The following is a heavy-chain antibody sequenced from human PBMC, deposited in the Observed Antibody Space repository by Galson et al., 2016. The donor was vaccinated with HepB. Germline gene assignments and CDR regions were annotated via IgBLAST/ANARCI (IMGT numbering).Heavy chain of an antibody. V-gene: IGHV4-30-2*01. J-gene: IGHJ5*02. CDR3: ARAYSFANAVATTRRHSDWFDP. D-gene: IGHD1-26*01. Sequence: TLSLTCAVSGGSISSAGHSWTWIRQPPGKGLEWIGSISHGGSTYYSPSLKNRVTISEDRSKSQFSLKLSSVTAADTAIYYCARAYSFANAVATTRRHSDWFDPWGQGTLVTVSS. CDR1: GGSISSAGHS. CDR2: ISHGGST.